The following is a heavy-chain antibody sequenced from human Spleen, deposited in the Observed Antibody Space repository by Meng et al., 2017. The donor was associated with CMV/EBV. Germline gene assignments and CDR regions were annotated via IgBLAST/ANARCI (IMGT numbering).Heavy chain of an antibody. D-gene: IGHD6-13*01. CDR1: GYSFTSYW. CDR3: ARLDMLGSSCRY. J-gene: IGHJ4*02. V-gene: IGHV5-51*01. Sequence: KVSCKGSGYSFTSYWIGWVRQRPGKGLEWMGIIYPGDSDTRYSPSCQGQVTIPADKSTSTAYLQWSRLQASDTAMYYCARLDMLGSSCRYWGQGTLVTVSS. CDR2: IYPGDSDT.